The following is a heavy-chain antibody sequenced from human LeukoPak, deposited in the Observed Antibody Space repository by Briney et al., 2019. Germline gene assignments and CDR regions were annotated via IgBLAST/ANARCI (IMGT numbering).Heavy chain of an antibody. CDR3: ARAGLAAAGTAPPYYFDY. Sequence: ASVKVSCKASGYTFTSYGISWVRQAPGQGLEWMGWISAYNGNTNYAQKLQGRVTMTTDTSTSTAYMELRSLRSDDTAVYYCARAGLAAAGTAPPYYFDYWGQGTLVTVSS. J-gene: IGHJ4*02. V-gene: IGHV1-18*01. CDR1: GYTFTSYG. CDR2: ISAYNGNT. D-gene: IGHD6-13*01.